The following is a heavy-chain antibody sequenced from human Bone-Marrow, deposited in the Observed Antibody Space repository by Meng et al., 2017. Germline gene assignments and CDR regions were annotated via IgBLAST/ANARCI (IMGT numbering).Heavy chain of an antibody. CDR2: IYHSGST. CDR3: ARDRSWGVAATRGYYYGMDV. Sequence: GSLRLSCTVSGYSISSGYYWGWIRQPPGKGLAWIGSIYHSGSTYYNPSLKSRVTISVDTSKNQFSLKLSSVTAADTAVYYCARDRSWGVAATRGYYYGMDVWGQGTTVTVSS. D-gene: IGHD2-15*01. J-gene: IGHJ6*02. CDR1: GYSISSGYY. V-gene: IGHV4-38-2*02.